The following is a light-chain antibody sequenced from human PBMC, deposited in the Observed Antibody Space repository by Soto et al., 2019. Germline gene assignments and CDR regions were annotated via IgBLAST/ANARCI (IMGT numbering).Light chain of an antibody. CDR1: SSDVGGYDY. V-gene: IGLV2-14*01. CDR2: DVS. J-gene: IGLJ1*01. CDR3: SSYTSSSTYV. Sequence: QSALTQPASVSGSPGQSITISCTGTSSDVGGYDYVSWYQQHPGEGPKLMIYDVSNRLSGVSNRFSGSKSGNTASLTISGLQAEDEADYYCSSYTSSSTYVFGSGTKVTVL.